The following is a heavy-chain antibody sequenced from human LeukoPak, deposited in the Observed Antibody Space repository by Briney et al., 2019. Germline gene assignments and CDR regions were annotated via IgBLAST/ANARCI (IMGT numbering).Heavy chain of an antibody. CDR2: ISYDGSNK. CDR1: GFTFSSYA. J-gene: IGHJ6*03. CDR3: ARAVTTKYYYYYMDV. Sequence: PGGSLRLSCAASGFTFSSYAMHWVRQAPGKGLEWVAVISYDGSNKYYADSVKGRFTISRDNSKNTLYLQMNSLRAEDTAVYYCARAVTTKYYYYYMDVWGKGTTVTVSS. V-gene: IGHV3-30-3*01. D-gene: IGHD4-11*01.